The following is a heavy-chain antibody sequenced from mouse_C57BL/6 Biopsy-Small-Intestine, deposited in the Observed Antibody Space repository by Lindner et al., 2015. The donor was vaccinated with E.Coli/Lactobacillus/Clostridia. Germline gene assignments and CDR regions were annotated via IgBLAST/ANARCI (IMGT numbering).Heavy chain of an antibody. CDR1: GYVFSSSW. V-gene: IGHV1-82*01. J-gene: IGHJ4*01. CDR3: ARSTTGGRMDY. D-gene: IGHD1-1*01. Sequence: VQLQESGPELVKPGASVKISCKASGYVFSSSWMNWVKQRPGKGLEWIGRIFPGDGDTNYNGKFKDKATLTADKSSSTAYMQLSSLTSEDSAVYFCARSTTGGRMDYWGQGTSVTVSS. CDR2: IFPGDGDT.